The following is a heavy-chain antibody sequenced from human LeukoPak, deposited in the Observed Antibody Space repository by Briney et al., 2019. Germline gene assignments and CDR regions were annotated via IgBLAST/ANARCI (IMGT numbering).Heavy chain of an antibody. Sequence: GGSLRLSCAASGFTFSSYGMHWVRQAPGKGLEWVAVIWYGGSNKYYADSVKGRFTISRDNSKNTLYLQMNSLRAEDTAVYYCAKDQVGYCSGGSCHGGYDYWGQGTLVTVSS. CDR2: IWYGGSNK. D-gene: IGHD2-15*01. CDR1: GFTFSSYG. V-gene: IGHV3-30*02. CDR3: AKDQVGYCSGGSCHGGYDY. J-gene: IGHJ4*02.